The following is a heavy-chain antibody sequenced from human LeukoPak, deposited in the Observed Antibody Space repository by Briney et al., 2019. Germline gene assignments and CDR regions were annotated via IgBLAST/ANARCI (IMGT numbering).Heavy chain of an antibody. Sequence: GGSLRLSCAASGFTFSSYAMSWVPQAPGKGLEWVSGILSSGGSTYYADSVKGRFTISRDNAKNTLYLQMSSLRAEDTAVYYCARKASNFDYWGQGTLVTVSS. CDR3: ARKASNFDY. V-gene: IGHV3-23*01. CDR2: ILSSGGST. CDR1: GFTFSSYA. J-gene: IGHJ4*02.